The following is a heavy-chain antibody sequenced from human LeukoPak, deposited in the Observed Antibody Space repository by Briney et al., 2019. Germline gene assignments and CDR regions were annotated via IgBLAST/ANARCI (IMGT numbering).Heavy chain of an antibody. CDR1: GGAIGSYY. D-gene: IGHD6-13*01. J-gene: IGHJ4*02. V-gene: IGHV4-59*01. CDR2: IYYSGST. Sequence: SETLSLTCTVSGGAIGSYYWSWIRQPPGKGLEWIGYIYYSGSTNYNPSLKSRVTISVDTSKNQFSLKLSSVTAADTAVYYCARALVYSSSYYDYWGQGTLVTVSS. CDR3: ARALVYSSSYYDY.